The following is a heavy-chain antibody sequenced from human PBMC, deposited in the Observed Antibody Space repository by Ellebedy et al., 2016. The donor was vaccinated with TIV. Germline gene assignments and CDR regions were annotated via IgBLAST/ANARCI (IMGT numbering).Heavy chain of an antibody. D-gene: IGHD5-18*01. V-gene: IGHV4-34*01. J-gene: IGHJ4*02. CDR2: ISYSGYT. Sequence: SETLSLTXAVSGGSFSSSLWTWIRQPPGKGLEWIGEISYSGYTDYNLSLKSRVIISVDTSKNQFSLKLNSVTAADTAVYYRARGKRIQPYHFDFWGPGTLVTVFS. CDR3: ARGKRIQPYHFDF. CDR1: GGSFSSSL.